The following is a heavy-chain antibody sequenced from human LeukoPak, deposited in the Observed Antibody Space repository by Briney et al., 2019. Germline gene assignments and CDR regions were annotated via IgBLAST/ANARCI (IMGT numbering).Heavy chain of an antibody. D-gene: IGHD3-10*01. V-gene: IGHV4-39*01. Sequence: SETLSLTCTVSGGSISSSSYYWGWIRQPPGKGLEWIGSIYYSGSTNYNPSLKSRVTISVDTSKNQFSLKLSSVTAADTAVYYCARNSPMVRGAIDYWGQGTLVTVSS. J-gene: IGHJ4*02. CDR2: IYYSGST. CDR1: GGSISSSSYY. CDR3: ARNSPMVRGAIDY.